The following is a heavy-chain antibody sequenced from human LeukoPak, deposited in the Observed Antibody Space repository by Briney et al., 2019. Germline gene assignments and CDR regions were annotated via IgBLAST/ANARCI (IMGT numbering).Heavy chain of an antibody. J-gene: IGHJ4*02. CDR1: GYTFTSYY. CDR3: ARAYGSGSYTLLFFDY. Sequence: ASVKVSCEASGYTFTSYYMHWVRQDPGQGLEWIGIINPSGGSTSYEQKFQGRVTMTRDTSTSTVYMELSSLRSEDTAVYYCARAYGSGSYTLLFFDYWGQGTLVTVSS. V-gene: IGHV1-46*01. D-gene: IGHD3-10*01. CDR2: INPSGGST.